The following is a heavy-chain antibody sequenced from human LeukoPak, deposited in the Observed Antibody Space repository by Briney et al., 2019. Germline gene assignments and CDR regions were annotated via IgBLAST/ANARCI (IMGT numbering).Heavy chain of an antibody. J-gene: IGHJ3*02. CDR3: ARGADYSSSWYRESDAFDI. CDR1: GFTFSSYD. V-gene: IGHV3-13*04. D-gene: IGHD6-13*01. Sequence: PGGSLRLSCAASGFTFSSYDMHRVRQATGKGLEWVSAIGTAGDTYYPGSVKGRFTISRENAKNSFYLQTNNLRAGDTAVYYCARGADYSSSWYRESDAFDIWGQGTLVTVSS. CDR2: IGTAGDT.